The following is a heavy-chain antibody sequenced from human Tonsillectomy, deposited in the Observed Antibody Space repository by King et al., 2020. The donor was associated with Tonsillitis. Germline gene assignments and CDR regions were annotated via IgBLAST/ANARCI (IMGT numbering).Heavy chain of an antibody. CDR3: ARGGYSSSSGGYYYYYYYMDV. CDR1: GFTFRSYG. D-gene: IGHD6-6*01. J-gene: IGHJ6*03. V-gene: IGHV3-33*08. CDR2: TWYAGSDK. Sequence: VQLVESGGGVVQPGRSLRLSCVASGFTFRSYGIHWVRQAPGKGLEWVAITWYAGSDKYYADSVRGRFTISRDNSKNTLYLQMNSLGAEDTAVYYCARGGYSSSSGGYYYYYYYMDVWGKGTTVTVSS.